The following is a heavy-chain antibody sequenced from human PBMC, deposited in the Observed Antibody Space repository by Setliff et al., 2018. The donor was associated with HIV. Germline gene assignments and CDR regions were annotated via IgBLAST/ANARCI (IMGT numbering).Heavy chain of an antibody. Sequence: ASVKVSCKVSGYRFTELSMHWVRQAPGKGLEWMGGFDPEDGETFYAQKFQDRITMSEDPSTDTAHMELRSLRSEDTAVYYCATIYVGSTFDYWGQGTLVTVSS. J-gene: IGHJ4*02. D-gene: IGHD1-26*01. CDR1: GYRFTELS. CDR3: ATIYVGSTFDY. CDR2: FDPEDGET. V-gene: IGHV1-24*01.